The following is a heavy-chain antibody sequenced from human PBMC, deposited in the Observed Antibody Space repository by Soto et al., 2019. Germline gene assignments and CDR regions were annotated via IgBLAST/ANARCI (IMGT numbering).Heavy chain of an antibody. J-gene: IGHJ4*02. CDR1: GFTFSSYD. V-gene: IGHV3-30*03. CDR3: APHSGYYDY. CDR2: IAYDGSNK. Sequence: LRLSCAASGFTFSSYDMHWVRQAPGKGLEWVAVIAYDGSNKYFAHSVKGRFTISRDNSKNTLYLQMTSLRAEDTAVYYCAPHSGYYDYWGQGTLVTVSS. D-gene: IGHD3-22*01.